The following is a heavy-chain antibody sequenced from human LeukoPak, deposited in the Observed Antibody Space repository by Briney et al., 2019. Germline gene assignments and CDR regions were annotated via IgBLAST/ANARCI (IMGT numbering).Heavy chain of an antibody. J-gene: IGHJ4*02. D-gene: IGHD3-16*01. CDR3: ARGRDYIWGMSGF. Sequence: QSGGSLRLSCAASGFTFSNYWMSWVRQAPGKGLEWVANIKQDGSEEYYVDSGKGRFTISRDNAKNSLYLQMNSLRAEDTAVYFCARGRDYIWGMSGFWSQGTQVTVSS. CDR1: GFTFSNYW. V-gene: IGHV3-7*03. CDR2: IKQDGSEE.